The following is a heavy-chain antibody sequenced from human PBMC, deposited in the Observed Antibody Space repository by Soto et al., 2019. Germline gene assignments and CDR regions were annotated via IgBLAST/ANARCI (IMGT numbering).Heavy chain of an antibody. V-gene: IGHV3-53*01. CDR2: IYSGGST. CDR3: ARDFPVGSGGSCYSY. D-gene: IGHD2-15*01. J-gene: IGHJ4*02. CDR1: GYTVSSNY. Sequence: PWGSLRLSCAASGYTVSSNYHSWVLQAPGKGLEWVGVIYSGGSTYYADSVKGRFTISRDNSKNTLYLQMNSLSAEDTAVYYCARDFPVGSGGSCYSYWGQGTLVTVSS.